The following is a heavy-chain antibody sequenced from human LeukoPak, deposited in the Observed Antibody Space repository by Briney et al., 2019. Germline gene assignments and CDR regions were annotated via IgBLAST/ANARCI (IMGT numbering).Heavy chain of an antibody. CDR1: GATLNIGHA. CDR3: SPCGHAYDWFGP. V-gene: IGHV1-69*04. D-gene: IGHD5-12*01. CDR2: MIPFLGEV. Sequence: SVKVSCKAFGATLNIGHAFIWARQAPGQGLQWMGRMIPFLGEVNYAQNFQGRVSFTADRSTATMYMELKRLRLDDTAIYYCSPCGHAYDWFGPWGQGTPVTVSA. J-gene: IGHJ5*02.